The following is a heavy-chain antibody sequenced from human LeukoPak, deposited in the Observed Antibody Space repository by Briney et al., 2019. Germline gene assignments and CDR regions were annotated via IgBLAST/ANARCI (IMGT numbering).Heavy chain of an antibody. Sequence: QTLSLTCAISGDSVSGSPAVWNWIRQSPSRGLEWLGRAYYRSKWYIDYAVSVKGLITITPDTSKNQFSLQLNSVTPEDTAVYYCARGAVRGGTNFDYWGQGTLVTVSS. D-gene: IGHD3-10*01. V-gene: IGHV6-1*01. J-gene: IGHJ4*02. CDR3: ARGAVRGGTNFDY. CDR2: AYYRSKWYI. CDR1: GDSVSGSPAV.